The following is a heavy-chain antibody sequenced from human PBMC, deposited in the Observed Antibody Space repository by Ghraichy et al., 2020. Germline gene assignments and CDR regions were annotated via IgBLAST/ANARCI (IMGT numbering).Heavy chain of an antibody. Sequence: SETLSLTCAVYGGSFSGYYWSWIRQPPGKGLEWIGEINHSGSTNYNPFLKSRVTISVDTSKNQFSLKLSSVTAADTAVYYCAREAVAGNPFDIWGQGTMVTVSS. V-gene: IGHV4-34*01. CDR3: AREAVAGNPFDI. CDR2: INHSGST. J-gene: IGHJ3*02. CDR1: GGSFSGYY. D-gene: IGHD6-19*01.